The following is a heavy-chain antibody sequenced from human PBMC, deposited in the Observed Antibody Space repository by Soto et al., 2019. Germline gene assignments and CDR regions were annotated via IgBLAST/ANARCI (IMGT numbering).Heavy chain of an antibody. D-gene: IGHD3-10*01. J-gene: IGHJ6*02. CDR3: ARDQAMVRGVMNYYYGMDV. CDR2: INPNSGGT. Sequence: GASVKVSCKASGYTFTGYYMHWVRQAPGQGLEWMGWINPNSGGTNYAQKFQGRVTMTRDTSIGTAYMELSRLRSDDTAVYYCARDQAMVRGVMNYYYGMDVWGQGTTVTVSS. V-gene: IGHV1-2*02. CDR1: GYTFTGYY.